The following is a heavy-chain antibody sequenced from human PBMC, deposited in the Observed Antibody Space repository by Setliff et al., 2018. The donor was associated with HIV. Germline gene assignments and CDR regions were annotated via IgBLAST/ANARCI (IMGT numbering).Heavy chain of an antibody. V-gene: IGHV4-39*01. CDR3: VRPASYNPGSRFDP. J-gene: IGHJ5*02. CDR2: FYYNGDS. Sequence: SETLSLTCTVSGDSVNDRSYFWGWIRQPPGKGLEWIGTFYYNGDSRYNPSLKSRVTISVDTSKNQFSLNLNSVTAADTAVYYCVRPASYNPGSRFDPWGQGTLVTVSS. D-gene: IGHD1-20*01. CDR1: GDSVNDRSYF.